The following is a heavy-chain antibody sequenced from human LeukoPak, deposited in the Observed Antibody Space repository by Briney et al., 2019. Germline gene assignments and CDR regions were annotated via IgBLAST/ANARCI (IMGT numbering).Heavy chain of an antibody. CDR2: ISRDGRNQ. J-gene: IGHJ4*02. Sequence: PGGPLRLSFAPSGFTFINYGMHWVRQPPGKGLEWVALISRDGRNQSYAASVKAQSPFSRENSATTCYLQMNSLRAEDTAVYYCAKRGGSNDLDYWGQGTLVTVSS. V-gene: IGHV3-30*18. D-gene: IGHD1-26*01. CDR3: AKRGGSNDLDY. CDR1: GFTFINYG.